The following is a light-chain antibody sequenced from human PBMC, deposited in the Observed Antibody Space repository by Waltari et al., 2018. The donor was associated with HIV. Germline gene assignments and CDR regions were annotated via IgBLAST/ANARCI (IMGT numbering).Light chain of an antibody. CDR1: SRRRFF. J-gene: IGLJ1*01. CDR3: HSRETKRDHYV. Sequence: SSELTQDPVVSVALGPTIKITCQGGSRRRFFANWYRQRPGQAPVLVVYGENRRPPAIPARFSASNSGNNSPLIISKSEKVHEADYDGHSRETKRDHYVCGGGT. CDR2: GEN. V-gene: IGLV3-19*01.